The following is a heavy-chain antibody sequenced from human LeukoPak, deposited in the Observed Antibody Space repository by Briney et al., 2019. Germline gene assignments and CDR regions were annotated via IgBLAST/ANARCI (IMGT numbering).Heavy chain of an antibody. CDR3: AKGTQQLVLGWFDP. D-gene: IGHD6-13*01. J-gene: IGHJ5*02. Sequence: PGGSLRLSCAASGFTFSNYDMSWVRQAPGEGLEWVSGISGSGGSTYHADSVKGRFTISRDNSKNTLYLQMNSLRAEDTAVYYCAKGTQQLVLGWFDPWGQGTLVTVSS. V-gene: IGHV3-23*01. CDR2: ISGSGGST. CDR1: GFTFSNYD.